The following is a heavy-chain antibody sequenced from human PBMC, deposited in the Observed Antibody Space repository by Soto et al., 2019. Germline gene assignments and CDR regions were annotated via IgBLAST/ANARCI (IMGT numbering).Heavy chain of an antibody. V-gene: IGHV3-30-3*01. CDR3: ARAGCDGGSCYTLVGLRYGMDV. Sequence: QVQLVESGGGVVQPGRSLRLSCAASGFTFSSYVMQWVRQAPGKGLEWVAIISYDGNNKYYADSVKGRFTISRDNSKNTVYLQMNSLRAEDTAVYYCARAGCDGGSCYTLVGLRYGMDVWGQGTTVTVSS. CDR1: GFTFSSYV. J-gene: IGHJ6*02. D-gene: IGHD2-15*01. CDR2: ISYDGNNK.